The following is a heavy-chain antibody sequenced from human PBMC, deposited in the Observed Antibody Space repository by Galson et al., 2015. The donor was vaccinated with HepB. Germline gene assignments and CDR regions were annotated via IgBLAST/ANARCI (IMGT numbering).Heavy chain of an antibody. CDR3: AKANRPSSSWYGCFDY. CDR1: GFTFDDYT. Sequence: SLRLSCAASGFTFDDYTMHWVRQAPGKGLEWVSLINWDGGSTYYADSVKGRFTISRDDSKNSLYLQMNSLRTEDTALYYCAKANRPSSSWYGCFDYWGQGTLVTISS. J-gene: IGHJ4*02. CDR2: INWDGGST. D-gene: IGHD6-13*01. V-gene: IGHV3-43*01.